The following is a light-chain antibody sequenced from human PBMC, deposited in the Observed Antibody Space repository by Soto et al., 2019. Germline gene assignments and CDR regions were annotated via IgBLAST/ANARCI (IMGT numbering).Light chain of an antibody. CDR2: GAS. CDR1: QSVSSSY. V-gene: IGKV3-20*01. Sequence: IVLTQSPGTLSLSPGERVTLSCRASQSVSSSYLAWYQQKPGQAPRLLIYGASRRATGIPDRFTGSGSGTDFTLTISRLEPEDFAVYYCQQYVSSPWAFGQGTKVDIK. CDR3: QQYVSSPWA. J-gene: IGKJ1*01.